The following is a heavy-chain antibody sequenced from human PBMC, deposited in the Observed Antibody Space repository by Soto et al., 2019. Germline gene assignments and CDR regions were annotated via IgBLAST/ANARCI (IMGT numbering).Heavy chain of an antibody. CDR3: TTYCTNGVCYILGGFDY. V-gene: IGHV3-15*01. CDR1: GFTFSNAW. D-gene: IGHD2-8*01. Sequence: GESLKISCAASGFTFSNAWMSWVRQAPGKGLEWVGRIKSKTDGGTTDYAAPVKGRFTISRDDSKNTLYLQMNSLKTEDTAVYYCTTYCTNGVCYILGGFDYWGQGTLVTVSS. CDR2: IKSKTDGGTT. J-gene: IGHJ4*02.